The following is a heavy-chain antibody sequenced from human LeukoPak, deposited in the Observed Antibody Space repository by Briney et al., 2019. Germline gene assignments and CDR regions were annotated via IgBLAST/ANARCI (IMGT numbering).Heavy chain of an antibody. CDR2: INPNSGGT. CDR1: GYTLTGYY. Sequence: ASVKVSCKASGYTLTGYYMHWVRQAPGQGLEWMGWINPNSGGTNYAQKFQGRVTMTRDTSIRTAYMDLSRLRSDDTAVYYCARYNWNYWFDPWGQGTLVTVSS. J-gene: IGHJ5*02. D-gene: IGHD1-7*01. CDR3: ARYNWNYWFDP. V-gene: IGHV1-2*02.